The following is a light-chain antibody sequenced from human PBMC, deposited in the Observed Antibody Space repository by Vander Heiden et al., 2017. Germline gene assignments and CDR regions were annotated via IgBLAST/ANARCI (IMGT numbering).Light chain of an antibody. CDR3: RQALQTLLT. CDR1: QSLLHSNGYNY. CDR2: LGA. J-gene: IGKJ4*01. Sequence: IVLTQSTLSLPVTPGEPASISCRSSQSLLHSNGYNYLDWYLQKPGQSPQLLIYLGANRASGVPDRFSGSGAGTDFTLKISRGEADDVGVYYCRQALQTLLTFGGGTKVEIK. V-gene: IGKV2-28*01.